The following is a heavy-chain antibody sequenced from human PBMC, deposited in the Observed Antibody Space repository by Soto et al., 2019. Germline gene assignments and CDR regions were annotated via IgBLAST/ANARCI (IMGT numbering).Heavy chain of an antibody. V-gene: IGHV1-18*01. CDR3: ARDRFDGSAGLLWFGESSEDYYYYYGMDV. CDR2: ISAYNGNT. D-gene: IGHD3-10*01. CDR1: GYTFTSYV. Sequence: GASVKVSCKASGYTFTSYVISWVRQAPGQGLEWMGWISAYNGNTNYAQKLQGRVTMTTDTSTSTAYMELRSLRSDDTAVYYCARDRFDGSAGLLWFGESSEDYYYYYGMDVWGQGTTVTVSS. J-gene: IGHJ6*02.